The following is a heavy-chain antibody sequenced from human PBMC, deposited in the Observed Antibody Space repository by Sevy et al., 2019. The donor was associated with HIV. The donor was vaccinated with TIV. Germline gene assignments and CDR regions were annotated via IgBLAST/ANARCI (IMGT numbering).Heavy chain of an antibody. J-gene: IGHJ4*02. D-gene: IGHD6-19*01. CDR1: GFSVSTHA. CDR3: TRDAGYSTGWYPSDY. V-gene: IGHV3-30-3*01. Sequence: GGSLRLSCAASGFSVSTHAMHWVRQAPGKGLEWVAFISYDGSSKYDADSVKGRLTIPRDNSKKTLDLQMSSLRPDDTAVYYCTRDAGYSTGWYPSDYWGQGTLVTVSS. CDR2: ISYDGSSK.